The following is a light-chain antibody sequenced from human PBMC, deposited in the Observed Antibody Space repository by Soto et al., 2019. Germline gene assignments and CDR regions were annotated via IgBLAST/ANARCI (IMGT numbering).Light chain of an antibody. CDR2: DAS. CDR1: RSVSSY. Sequence: EIVLTQSPATLSLSPDETATLSCRASRSVSSYLAWYQQKPGQTPRLLIHDASNRAPGIPVRFSGSGSGTDFTLTISSLEPEDFAVYYCQQRTNWPSSTFGQGTRLEIK. CDR3: QQRTNWPSST. V-gene: IGKV3-11*01. J-gene: IGKJ5*01.